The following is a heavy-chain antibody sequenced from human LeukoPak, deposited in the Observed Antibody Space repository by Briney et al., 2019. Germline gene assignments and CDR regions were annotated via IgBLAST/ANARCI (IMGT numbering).Heavy chain of an antibody. J-gene: IGHJ3*02. CDR3: ARVFWEKDGFIGAFDI. CDR2: IYSGDST. CDR1: GFTVSGNY. Sequence: GGSLRLSCAASGFTVSGNYMSWVRQAPGKGLEWVSIIYSGDSTYYADSVKGRFTISRDNSKNTLYLQMDSLRAEDTAVYYCARVFWEKDGFIGAFDIWGQGTMVTVSS. V-gene: IGHV3-66*01. D-gene: IGHD3-3*01.